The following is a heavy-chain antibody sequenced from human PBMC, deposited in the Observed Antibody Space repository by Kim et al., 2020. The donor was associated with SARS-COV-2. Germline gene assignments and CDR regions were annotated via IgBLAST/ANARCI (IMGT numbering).Heavy chain of an antibody. J-gene: IGHJ1*01. V-gene: IGHV3-7*05. D-gene: IGHD1-1*01. CDR1: GFTFSSYW. CDR3: VRANKGHDH. Sequence: GSLRLSCAASGFTFSSYWMSWDRQAPGKGLEWVTNIKEDGSEKYYVDSVKGRFTISRDNAKNSLYLQMNSLRAEDTAVYYCVRANKGHDHWGQGTLVTVSS. CDR2: IKEDGSEK.